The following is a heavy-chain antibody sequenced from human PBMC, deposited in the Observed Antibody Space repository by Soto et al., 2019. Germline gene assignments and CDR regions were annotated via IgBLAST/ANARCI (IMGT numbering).Heavy chain of an antibody. D-gene: IGHD1-26*01. V-gene: IGHV3-30*03. CDR2: ISYDGSNK. CDR3: ATLGARDY. Sequence: QVQLVESGGGVVQPGRSLRLSCAASGFTFSSYGMHWVRQAPGKGLEWVAVISYDGSNKYYADSVKGRFTISRDNSKNTLYLQMNSLRAEDTAVYYCATLGARDYWGQGTLVTVSS. CDR1: GFTFSSYG. J-gene: IGHJ4*02.